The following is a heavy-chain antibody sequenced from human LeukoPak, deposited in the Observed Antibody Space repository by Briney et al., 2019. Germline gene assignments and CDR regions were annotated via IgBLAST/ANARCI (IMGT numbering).Heavy chain of an antibody. V-gene: IGHV3-9*01. Sequence: GRSLRLSCAASGFTFDDYAMHWVRQAPGKGLEWVSGISWNSGSIGYADSVKGRFTISRDNAKNSLYLQMNSLRAEDTALYYCAKGPLHYYDSSGPIDWGQGTLVTVSS. CDR2: ISWNSGSI. CDR3: AKGPLHYYDSSGPID. CDR1: GFTFDDYA. J-gene: IGHJ4*02. D-gene: IGHD3-22*01.